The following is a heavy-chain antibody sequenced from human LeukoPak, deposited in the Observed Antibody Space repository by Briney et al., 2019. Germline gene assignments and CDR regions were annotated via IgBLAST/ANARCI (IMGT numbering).Heavy chain of an antibody. J-gene: IGHJ6*03. CDR1: GFTVSSNY. CDR3: ARRGCRSTSCYDYYYYMDV. V-gene: IGHV3-53*01. CDR2: IYGGGGA. D-gene: IGHD2-2*01. Sequence: GGSLRLSCADSGFTVSSNYMSGVRPAPGKGLGWGSVIYGGGGAYYADAVKGRFAFSSDKSKNTLYLQINSLRAEDTAVYYCARRGCRSTSCYDYYYYMDVWGKGTTVTVSS.